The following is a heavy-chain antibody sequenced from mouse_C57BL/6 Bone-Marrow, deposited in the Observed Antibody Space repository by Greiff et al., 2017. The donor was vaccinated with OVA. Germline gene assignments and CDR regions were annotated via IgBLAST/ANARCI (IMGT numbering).Heavy chain of an antibody. CDR2: INPYNGGT. CDR1: GYTFTDYY. D-gene: IGHD4-1*01. V-gene: IGHV1-19*01. J-gene: IGHJ2*01. CDR3: AELTHYFDY. Sequence: EVQLVESGPVLVKPGASVKMSCKASGYTFTDYYMNWVKQSHGKSLEWIGVINPYNGGTSYNQKFKGKATLTVDKSSSTADMELNSLTSEDSAVYYCAELTHYFDYWGQGTTLTVSS.